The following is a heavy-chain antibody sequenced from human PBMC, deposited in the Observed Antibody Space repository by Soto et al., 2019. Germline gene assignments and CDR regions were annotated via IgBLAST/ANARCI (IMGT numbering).Heavy chain of an antibody. V-gene: IGHV1-3*01. CDR2: INAGNGNT. Sequence: VASVKVSCKXSGYTFTSYAMHWVRQAPGQRLEWMGWINAGNGNTKYSQRFQGRVTITRDTSASTAYMELSSLRSEDTAVYYCAVTIAAAGTPSYYYYGMDVWGQGATVTVSS. J-gene: IGHJ6*02. CDR3: AVTIAAAGTPSYYYYGMDV. CDR1: GYTFTSYA. D-gene: IGHD6-13*01.